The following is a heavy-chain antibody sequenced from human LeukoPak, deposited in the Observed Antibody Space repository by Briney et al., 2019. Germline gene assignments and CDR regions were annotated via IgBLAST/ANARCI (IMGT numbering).Heavy chain of an antibody. Sequence: SETLSLTCAVYGGSFSGYYWSWTRQPPGKGLEWIGEINHSGSTNYNPSLKSRVTISVDTSKNQFSLKLSSVTAADTAVYYCARAYDFWSGYQYYFDYWGQGTLVTVSS. CDR1: GGSFSGYY. J-gene: IGHJ4*02. V-gene: IGHV4-34*01. CDR2: INHSGST. CDR3: ARAYDFWSGYQYYFDY. D-gene: IGHD3-3*01.